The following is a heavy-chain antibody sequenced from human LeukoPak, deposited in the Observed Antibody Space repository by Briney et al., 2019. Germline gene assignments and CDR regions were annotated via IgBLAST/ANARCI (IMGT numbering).Heavy chain of an antibody. CDR3: ARDKCRVAAAGCVWFDP. Sequence: PGGSLRLSCAASGFTFGSYSMNWVRQAPGKGLEWVSSISSSSSYIYYADSVKGRFTISRDNAKNSLYLQMNSLRAEDTAVYYCARDKCRVAAAGCVWFDPWGQGTLVTVSS. J-gene: IGHJ5*02. V-gene: IGHV3-21*01. D-gene: IGHD6-13*01. CDR1: GFTFGSYS. CDR2: ISSSSSYI.